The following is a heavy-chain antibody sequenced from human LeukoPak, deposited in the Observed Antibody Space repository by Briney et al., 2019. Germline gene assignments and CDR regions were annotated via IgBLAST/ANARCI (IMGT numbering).Heavy chain of an antibody. CDR2: IKQDGSET. J-gene: IGHJ4*02. Sequence: GGSLRLSCAASRFTFSTYWMSWVRQAPGKGLEWVANIKQDGSETYYVDSVKGRFIISRDTAKTSLYLQMNSLRAEDTAVYYCARAGDKGSADYWGQGALVTVSS. CDR3: ARAGDKGSADY. CDR1: RFTFSTYW. V-gene: IGHV3-7*04. D-gene: IGHD3-9*01.